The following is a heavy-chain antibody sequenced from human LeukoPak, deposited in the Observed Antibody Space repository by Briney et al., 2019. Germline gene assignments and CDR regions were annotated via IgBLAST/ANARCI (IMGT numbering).Heavy chain of an antibody. D-gene: IGHD1-7*01. CDR1: GFTFTSYS. V-gene: IGHV3-23*01. CDR3: ARKAQYNGHYPLDY. CDR2: TSDRGDYT. Sequence: GALRLSCAASGFTFTSYSMSWVRQAPGKGLEWVSGTSDRGDYTYYADSVKGRFTISRDSSKNTLFLQMNSLRAEDTALYFCARKAQYNGHYPLDYWGQGTLVTVSS. J-gene: IGHJ4*02.